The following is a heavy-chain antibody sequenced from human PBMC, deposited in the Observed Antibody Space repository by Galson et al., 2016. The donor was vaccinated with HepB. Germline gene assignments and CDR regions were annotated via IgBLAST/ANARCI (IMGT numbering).Heavy chain of an antibody. CDR3: ARYGSGSHGYYYGMDV. CDR2: IWFEGNKK. J-gene: IGHJ6*02. D-gene: IGHD1-26*01. CDR1: GFPFSTYG. Sequence: SLRLSCAASGFPFSTYGMHWVRQAPGKGLEWVAVIWFEGNKKWYADSVKGRFTISRDNSKDTLYLQMNSLRAEDTAVYYCARYGSGSHGYYYGMDVWGQGTTVTVSS. V-gene: IGHV3-33*01.